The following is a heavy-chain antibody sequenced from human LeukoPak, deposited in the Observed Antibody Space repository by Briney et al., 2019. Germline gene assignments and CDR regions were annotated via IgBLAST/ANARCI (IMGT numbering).Heavy chain of an antibody. CDR3: ARQFRSWYFDL. CDR2: IYTSGTT. V-gene: IGHV4-4*09. D-gene: IGHD3-10*01. Sequence: PSETLSLTCTVSGGSISSYYWSWIRQPPGKGLEWIGYIYTSGTTSYNPSLKSRVTISVDTSRNQFSLKLSSVTAADTAVYYCARQFRSWYFDLWGRGTLVTVSS. J-gene: IGHJ2*01. CDR1: GGSISSYY.